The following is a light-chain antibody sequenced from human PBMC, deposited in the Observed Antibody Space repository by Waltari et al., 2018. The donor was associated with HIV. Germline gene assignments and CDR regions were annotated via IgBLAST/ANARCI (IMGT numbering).Light chain of an antibody. J-gene: IGLJ3*02. Sequence: QSVLTQPPSVSGAPRQRVTISCTGSSSNIGAGYDVDWYQQLPGTAPKLLIYVNSNRPSGVPDRISGSKSGTSASLAIAGLQAEDEADYYCQSYDSSLSGWVFGGGTRLTVL. CDR2: VNS. CDR1: SSNIGAGYD. V-gene: IGLV1-40*01. CDR3: QSYDSSLSGWV.